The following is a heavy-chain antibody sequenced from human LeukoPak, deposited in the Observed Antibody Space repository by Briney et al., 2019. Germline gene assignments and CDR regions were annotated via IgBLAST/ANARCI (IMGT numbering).Heavy chain of an antibody. D-gene: IGHD3-22*01. J-gene: IGHJ4*02. CDR2: IYTSGST. CDR1: GGSISSGGYY. V-gene: IGHV4-61*02. Sequence: SQTLSLTCTVSGGSISSGGYYSSWIPQPAGKGLEWVVRIYTSGSTNYNPSLNRRVTISVYTSKKQFSLKLTSVTAADTAVYYCARSGLAYYYDSSGYYYLGYWGQGTLVTVSS. CDR3: ARSGLAYYYDSSGYYYLGY.